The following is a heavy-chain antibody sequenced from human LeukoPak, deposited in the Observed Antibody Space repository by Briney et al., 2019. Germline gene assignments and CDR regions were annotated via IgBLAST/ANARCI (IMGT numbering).Heavy chain of an antibody. CDR1: GLTFSSFW. J-gene: IGHJ4*02. V-gene: IGHV3-7*03. Sequence: GGTLSLSCAASGLTFSSFWMSWVREAPGKGLEWVVNIKQDGSEKYYVDSVKGRFTITRDNAKNSLYLQMNSLRAEDTAVYYCARDRVKGAAAGSNYWGQGTLVTVSS. D-gene: IGHD6-13*01. CDR2: IKQDGSEK. CDR3: ARDRVKGAAAGSNY.